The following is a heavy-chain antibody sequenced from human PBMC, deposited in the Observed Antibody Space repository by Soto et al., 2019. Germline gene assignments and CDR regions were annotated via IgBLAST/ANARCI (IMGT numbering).Heavy chain of an antibody. Sequence: ASVKVSCKASGYTFTGYYMHWVPQAPGQGLEWMGWINPNSGGTNYAQKFQGWVTMTRDTSISTAYMELSRLRSDDTAVYYCARGVGSGSYYNQYNWFDPWGQGTLVTVSS. CDR1: GYTFTGYY. V-gene: IGHV1-2*04. D-gene: IGHD3-10*01. CDR3: ARGVGSGSYYNQYNWFDP. J-gene: IGHJ5*02. CDR2: INPNSGGT.